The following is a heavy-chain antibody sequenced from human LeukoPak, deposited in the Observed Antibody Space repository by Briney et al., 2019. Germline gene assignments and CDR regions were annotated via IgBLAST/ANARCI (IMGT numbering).Heavy chain of an antibody. CDR1: GFTFSSYA. D-gene: IGHD3-9*01. Sequence: QPGGSLRLSCAASGFTFSSYAMHWVRQAPGKGLEWVAVISYDGSNKYYADSVKGRFTISRDNSKNTLYLQMNSLRAEDTAVYYCARALGELLRYFDRLLGSDAFDIWGQGTMVTVSS. CDR2: ISYDGSNK. CDR3: ARALGELLRYFDRLLGSDAFDI. J-gene: IGHJ3*02. V-gene: IGHV3-30*04.